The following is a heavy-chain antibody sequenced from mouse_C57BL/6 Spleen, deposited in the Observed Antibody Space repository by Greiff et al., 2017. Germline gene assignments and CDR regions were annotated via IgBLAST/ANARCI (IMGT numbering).Heavy chain of an antibody. J-gene: IGHJ3*01. CDR1: GYTFTSYW. V-gene: IGHV1-55*01. Sequence: QVQLQQPGAELVKPGASVKMSCKASGYTFTSYWITWVKQRPGQGLEWIGDIYPGSGSTNYNEKFKSKATLTVDTSSSTAYMQLSSLTSEDSAVDYCAREGYDYDFRFAYWGQGTLVTVSA. D-gene: IGHD2-4*01. CDR3: AREGYDYDFRFAY. CDR2: IYPGSGST.